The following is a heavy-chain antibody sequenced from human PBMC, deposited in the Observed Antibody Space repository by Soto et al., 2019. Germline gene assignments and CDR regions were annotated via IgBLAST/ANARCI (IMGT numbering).Heavy chain of an antibody. CDR2: IVVGSGNT. J-gene: IGHJ5*02. Sequence: QMQLVQSEPEVKKPGTSVKVSCKASGFTFTSSAVQWVRQARGQRLEWIGWIVVGSGNTNYAQKFQERVTITRDMSTRTAYMELSSLRSEDTAVYYCAADYGGSSVAFDPWGQGNLVTVSS. CDR1: GFTFTSSA. D-gene: IGHD6-25*01. V-gene: IGHV1-58*01. CDR3: AADYGGSSVAFDP.